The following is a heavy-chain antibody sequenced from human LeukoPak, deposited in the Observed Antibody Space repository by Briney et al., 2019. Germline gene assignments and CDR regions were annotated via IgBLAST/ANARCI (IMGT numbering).Heavy chain of an antibody. CDR1: GFNFGDYW. CDR3: GGGVWGYRDGYFDC. V-gene: IGHV3-74*01. J-gene: IGHJ4*02. D-gene: IGHD2-8*01. CDR2: INTAGRNK. Sequence: GSPRLSCAASGFNFGDYWINWVRQLPGKRPVWVARINTAGRNKSYAPSGKGRFTVSRDNAKCTLHLQVITWGAEASAVYYCGGGVWGYRDGYFDCWGRGTLVTVSS.